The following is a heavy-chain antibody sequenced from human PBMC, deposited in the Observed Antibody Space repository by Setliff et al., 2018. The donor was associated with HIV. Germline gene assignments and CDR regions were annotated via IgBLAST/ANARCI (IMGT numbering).Heavy chain of an antibody. CDR3: ARGRGIAARHFDY. CDR1: GGSIGSGYYY. V-gene: IGHV4-61*01. D-gene: IGHD6-6*01. CDR2: ISDSGST. J-gene: IGHJ4*02. Sequence: LSLTCTVSGGSIGSGYYYWSWLRQPSGKGLEWIGFISDSGSTSYNPALKSRVTISVDMSKNQFSLKLNSVIAADTAVYYCARGRGIAARHFDYWGQGTLVTVSS.